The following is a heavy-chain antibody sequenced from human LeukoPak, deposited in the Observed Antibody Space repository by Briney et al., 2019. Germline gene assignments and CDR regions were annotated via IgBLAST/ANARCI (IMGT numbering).Heavy chain of an antibody. J-gene: IGHJ4*02. CDR1: GGSISSYY. Sequence: SETLSLTCTVSGGSISSYYWSWIRQPAGKGLEWIGRIYTSGSTNYNPSLKSRVTMSVGTSKNQFSLKLSSVTAADTAVYYCARDQGYSGYDLLDYWGQGTLVTVSS. CDR3: ARDQGYSGYDLLDY. V-gene: IGHV4-4*07. D-gene: IGHD5-12*01. CDR2: IYTSGST.